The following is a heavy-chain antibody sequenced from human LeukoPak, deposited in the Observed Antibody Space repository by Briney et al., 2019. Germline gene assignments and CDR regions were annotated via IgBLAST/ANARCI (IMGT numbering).Heavy chain of an antibody. J-gene: IGHJ4*02. CDR3: AKFSRPFHRGITPDY. Sequence: GGSLRLSCAASGFTVSSNYMSWVRQAPGKGLEWVSVIYSGGSTYYADSVKGRFTISRDNSKNTLYLQMNSLRAEDTAVYYCAKFSRPFHRGITPDYWGQGTLVTVSS. D-gene: IGHD3-10*01. CDR1: GFTVSSNY. CDR2: IYSGGST. V-gene: IGHV3-53*01.